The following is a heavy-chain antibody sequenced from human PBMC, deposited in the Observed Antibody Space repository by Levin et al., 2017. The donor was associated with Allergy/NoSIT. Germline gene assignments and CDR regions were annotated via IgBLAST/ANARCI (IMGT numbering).Heavy chain of an antibody. V-gene: IGHV3-9*01. D-gene: IGHD1-26*01. J-gene: IGHJ4*02. CDR3: AKAPSGSYYEFDY. Sequence: GGSLRLSCAASGFTFDDYAMHWVRQAPGKGLEWVSGISWNSGSIGYADSVKGRFTISRDNAKNSLYLQMNSLRAEDTALYYCAKAPSGSYYEFDYWGQGTLVTVSS. CDR1: GFTFDDYA. CDR2: ISWNSGSI.